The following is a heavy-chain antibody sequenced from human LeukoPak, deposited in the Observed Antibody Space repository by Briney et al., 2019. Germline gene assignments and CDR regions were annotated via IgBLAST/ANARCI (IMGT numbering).Heavy chain of an antibody. J-gene: IGHJ5*02. Sequence: GGSLRLSCAASGFTFSTYAMSWVRQAPGKGLEWVSGISASGGTTYYADSVKGRFTISRDNSKNTLYLQMNSLRAEDTAVYYCAKLGYSSGWYAPNWFDPWGQGTLVTVSS. CDR2: ISASGGTT. CDR1: GFTFSTYA. D-gene: IGHD6-19*01. CDR3: AKLGYSSGWYAPNWFDP. V-gene: IGHV3-23*01.